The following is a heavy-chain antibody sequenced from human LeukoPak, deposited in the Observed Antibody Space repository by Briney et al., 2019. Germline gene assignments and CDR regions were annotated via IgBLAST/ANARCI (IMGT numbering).Heavy chain of an antibody. D-gene: IGHD5-18*01. V-gene: IGHV4-39*01. CDR3: ARLKGYGCGYGDY. CDR2: IYYGGSD. Sequence: PSETLSLTCTVSGGSIISIGYYWGWIRQPPGKGLEWIGSIYYGGSDYYNPSLKSRVTISVDTSRNQFSLKVSSVTAADTAVYYCARLKGYGCGYGDYWGQGTLVIVSS. J-gene: IGHJ4*02. CDR1: GGSIISIGYY.